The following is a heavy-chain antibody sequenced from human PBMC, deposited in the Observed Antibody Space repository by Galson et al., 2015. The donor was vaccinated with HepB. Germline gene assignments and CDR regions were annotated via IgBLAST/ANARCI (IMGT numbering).Heavy chain of an antibody. D-gene: IGHD5-24*01. CDR3: AREVEMATGGYYYYGMDV. J-gene: IGHJ6*02. CDR2: TYYRSKWYN. CDR1: GDSVSSNSAA. V-gene: IGHV6-1*01. Sequence: CAISGDSVSSNSAAWNWIRQSPSRGLEWLGRTYYRSKWYNDYAVSVKSRITINPDTSKNQFSLQLNSVTPEDTAVYYCAREVEMATGGYYYYGMDVWGQGTTVTVSS.